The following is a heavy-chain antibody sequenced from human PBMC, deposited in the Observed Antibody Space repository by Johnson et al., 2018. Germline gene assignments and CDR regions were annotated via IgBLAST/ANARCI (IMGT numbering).Heavy chain of an antibody. Sequence: QVQLVESGGGVVQPGRSLRLSCAASGFTFSSYGMHWVRQAPGKGLEWVAVISYDGSNKYYADSVKGRFTISRDNSKKTLYLQMNSLRAEDTAVYYCAKDRGIAAAGSPDYAFDIWGQGTMVTVSS. CDR3: AKDRGIAAAGSPDYAFDI. CDR1: GFTFSSYG. D-gene: IGHD6-13*01. V-gene: IGHV3-30*18. CDR2: ISYDGSNK. J-gene: IGHJ3*02.